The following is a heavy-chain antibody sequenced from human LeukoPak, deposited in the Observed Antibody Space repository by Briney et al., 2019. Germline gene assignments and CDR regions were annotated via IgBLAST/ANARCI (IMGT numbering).Heavy chain of an antibody. V-gene: IGHV4-4*07. CDR2: IYTSGST. Sequence: SETLSLTCTVSGGSISSYYWSWIRQPAGKGLEWIGRIYTSGSTNYNPSLKSRVTMSVDTSKNQFSLKLSSVTAADTAVYYCARGFLPYPYQGGNCDAFDIWGQGTMVTVSS. CDR3: ARGFLPYPYQGGNCDAFDI. J-gene: IGHJ3*02. CDR1: GGSISSYY. D-gene: IGHD2-2*01.